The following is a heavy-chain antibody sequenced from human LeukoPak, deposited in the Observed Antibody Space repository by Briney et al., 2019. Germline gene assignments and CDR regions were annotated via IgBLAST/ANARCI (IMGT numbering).Heavy chain of an antibody. Sequence: SETLSLTCAVYGGSFSGYYWSWIRQPPGKGLEWIGEINHSGSTNYNPSLKSRVTISVDTSKNQFSLKLSSVTAADTAVYFCASGTLDYYDSSGLYFDSWGQGTLVTVSS. CDR3: ASGTLDYYDSSGLYFDS. V-gene: IGHV4-34*01. J-gene: IGHJ4*02. CDR2: INHSGST. CDR1: GGSFSGYY. D-gene: IGHD3-22*01.